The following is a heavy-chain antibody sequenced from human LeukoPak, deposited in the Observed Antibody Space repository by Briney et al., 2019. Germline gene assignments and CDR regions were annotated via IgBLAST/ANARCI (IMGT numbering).Heavy chain of an antibody. CDR1: GFTFSSYA. V-gene: IGHV3-23*01. D-gene: IGHD2-15*01. CDR3: ARVGCSGGSCYVGVGY. J-gene: IGHJ4*02. Sequence: GGSLRLSCAASGFTFSSYATSWVRQAPGKGLEWVSAISGSGGSTYCADSVKGRFTISRDNSKNTLYLQMNSLRAEDTAVYYCARVGCSGGSCYVGVGYWGQGTLVTVSS. CDR2: ISGSGGST.